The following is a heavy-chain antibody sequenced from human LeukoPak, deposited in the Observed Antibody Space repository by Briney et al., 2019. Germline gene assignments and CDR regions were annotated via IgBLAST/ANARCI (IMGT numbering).Heavy chain of an antibody. CDR3: AKDPGPIVVLPAAMDY. CDR1: GFTFSSYE. D-gene: IGHD2-2*01. J-gene: IGHJ4*02. CDR2: ISSSGSTI. Sequence: GGSLRLSCAASGFTFSSYEMNWVRQAPGKGLEWVSYISSSGSTIYYADSVKGRFTISRDNSKNTLYLQMNSLRAEDTAVYYCAKDPGPIVVLPAAMDYWGQGTLVTVSS. V-gene: IGHV3-48*03.